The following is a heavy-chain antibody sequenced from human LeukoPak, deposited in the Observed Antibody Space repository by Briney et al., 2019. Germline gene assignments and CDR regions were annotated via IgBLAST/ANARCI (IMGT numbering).Heavy chain of an antibody. J-gene: IGHJ3*02. CDR1: GFTFSDYY. Sequence: GGSLRLSCAASGFTFSDYYMSWIRQAPGKGLEWVSYISGSGGHTTYADSVKGRFTISRDNAKNSLYLQMNSLRAEDTAVYYCARWLSTWRNAFDIWGQGTMVTVSS. CDR3: ARWLSTWRNAFDI. CDR2: ISGSGGHT. D-gene: IGHD2/OR15-2a*01. V-gene: IGHV3-11*06.